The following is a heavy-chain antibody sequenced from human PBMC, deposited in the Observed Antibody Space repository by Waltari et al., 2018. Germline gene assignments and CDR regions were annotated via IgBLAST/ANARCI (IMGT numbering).Heavy chain of an antibody. Sequence: EVQLVESGGGLVKPGGSLSLSCAASGFTFSSYTMNWFRQAPGKGLEWVSSISSSSYIYYADSVKGRFTISRDNAKNSLYLQMNSLRAEDTAVYYCARESSGIDYWGQGTLVTVSS. J-gene: IGHJ4*02. CDR3: ARESSGIDY. CDR2: ISSSSYI. V-gene: IGHV3-21*01. CDR1: GFTFSSYT.